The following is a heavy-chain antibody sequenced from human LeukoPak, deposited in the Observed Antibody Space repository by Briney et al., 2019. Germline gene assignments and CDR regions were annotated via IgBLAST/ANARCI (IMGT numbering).Heavy chain of an antibody. CDR1: GASINSSSYY. J-gene: IGHJ3*02. CDR2: IYTTGST. CDR3: ARRFAPSRNDAFDI. V-gene: IGHV4-61*02. D-gene: IGHD3-10*01. Sequence: PSETLSLTCTVSGASINSSSYYWSWIRQPAGKGLEWIGRIYTTGSTNYNPSLKSRVTMSVDTSKNQFSLKLSSVTASDTAVYYCARRFAPSRNDAFDIWGQGTMVTVSS.